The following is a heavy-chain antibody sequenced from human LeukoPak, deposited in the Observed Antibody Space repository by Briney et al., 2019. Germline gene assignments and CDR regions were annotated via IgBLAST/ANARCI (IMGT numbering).Heavy chain of an antibody. CDR2: ISGSWCYI. CDR1: GFTFSRYS. V-gene: IGHV3-21*01. CDR3: ARVDYDILTGYYIYAFDI. Sequence: GGSLSLSCAASGFTFSRYSMHWVRQAPGKGLEWVSSISGSWCYIYYPDSVQGRFTLSRDNAKNSLYLQMNSLRAEVTAVYNCARVDYDILTGYYIYAFDIWGRGTMVTVSA. D-gene: IGHD3-9*01. J-gene: IGHJ3*02.